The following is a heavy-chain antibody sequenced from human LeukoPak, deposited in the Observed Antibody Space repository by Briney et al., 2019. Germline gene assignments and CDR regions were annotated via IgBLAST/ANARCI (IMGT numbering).Heavy chain of an antibody. CDR2: IYYSGST. J-gene: IGHJ3*02. Sequence: SETLSLTCIVSGGSIGTGDFYWSWLRQPPGKGLEWIGYIYYSGSTNYNPSLKSRVTISVDTSKNQFSLKLSSVTAADTAVYYCATSTGDYDILTDAFDIWGQGTMVTVSS. D-gene: IGHD3-9*01. CDR1: GGSIGTGDFY. V-gene: IGHV4-61*08. CDR3: ATSTGDYDILTDAFDI.